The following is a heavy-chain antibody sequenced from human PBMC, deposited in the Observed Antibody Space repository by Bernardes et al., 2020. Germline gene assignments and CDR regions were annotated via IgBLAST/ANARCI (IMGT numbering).Heavy chain of an antibody. V-gene: IGHV1-8*01. J-gene: IGHJ6*04. CDR1: GYTFTSYD. D-gene: IGHD6-6*01. CDR2: MNPNSGNT. CDR3: ARKSIAAPYYYGMDV. Sequence: ASVKVSCKASGYTFTSYDINWVRQATGQGLEWMGWMNPNSGNTGYAQKFQGRVTMTRNTSISTAYMELSSLRSEDTAVYYCARKSIAAPYYYGMDVWGKGTTVTVSS.